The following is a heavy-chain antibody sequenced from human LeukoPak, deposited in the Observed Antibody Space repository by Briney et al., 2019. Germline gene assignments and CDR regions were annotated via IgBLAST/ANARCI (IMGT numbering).Heavy chain of an antibody. Sequence: GGSLRLSCTASGFNLGDYAMSWVRQAPGKGLEWVGFIRRKSYSGTTEYAASVKGRFTVSRDDSKSGAYLQMNSLTAEDTGVYYCTRVIRLSGGRYYFDYWGQGTLVTVSS. CDR2: IRRKSYSGTT. J-gene: IGHJ4*02. CDR3: TRVIRLSGGRYYFDY. D-gene: IGHD2-21*01. V-gene: IGHV3-49*04. CDR1: GFNLGDYA.